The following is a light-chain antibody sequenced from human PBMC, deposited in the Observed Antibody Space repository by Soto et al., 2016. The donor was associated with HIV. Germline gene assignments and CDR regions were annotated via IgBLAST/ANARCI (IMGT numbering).Light chain of an antibody. CDR1: NVGSKS. Sequence: SYVLTQPPSLSVAPRKTARITCGGNNVGSKSVQWYQQKPGQAPILVLYDDSDRPSGIPERFSGSNSGNTATLTISRVEAGDEADYYCQVWDSSSDHSLFGGGTKLTVL. CDR3: QVWDSSSDHSL. CDR2: DDS. V-gene: IGLV3-21*03. J-gene: IGLJ2*01.